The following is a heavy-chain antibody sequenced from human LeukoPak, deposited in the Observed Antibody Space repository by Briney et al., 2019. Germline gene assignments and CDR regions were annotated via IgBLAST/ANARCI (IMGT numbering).Heavy chain of an antibody. CDR3: ARRYFYNTHFYL. Sequence: GGSLRLSCAASGFTFSDYWMHWVRQAPGKGLVWVSRINVDGSTRTYADSVKGRFTISRDNAKNTLYLQMNSLRAEDTAVYYCARRYFYNTHFYLWGQGTLVTVSS. CDR2: INVDGSTR. V-gene: IGHV3-74*01. J-gene: IGHJ4*02. D-gene: IGHD3-3*01. CDR1: GFTFSDYW.